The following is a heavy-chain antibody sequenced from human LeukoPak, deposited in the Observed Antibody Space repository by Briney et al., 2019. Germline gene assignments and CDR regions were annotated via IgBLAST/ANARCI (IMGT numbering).Heavy chain of an antibody. CDR2: INWNGGST. CDR1: GFTFYDYG. D-gene: IGHD3-10*02. Sequence: PGGSLSLSCAVSGFTFYDYGMSWVRQAPGKGLEWVSGINWNGGSTVYADFVKGRFNISRHNAKNSLYLQMNRLRAEDPAVYYWAELGSTMIGGVWGKGATVTISS. V-gene: IGHV3-20*04. CDR3: AELGSTMIGGV. J-gene: IGHJ6*04.